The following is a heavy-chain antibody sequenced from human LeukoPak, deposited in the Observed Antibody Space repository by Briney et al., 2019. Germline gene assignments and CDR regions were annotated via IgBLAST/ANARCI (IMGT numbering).Heavy chain of an antibody. Sequence: VRXAPGKGLXXVAVISYDGNNEYYADSVKGRFTISRDNPKNTLYLQMNSLRAEDTAVYYCARQNSGSYYVIGFWGQGTRVTVSS. CDR2: ISYDGNNE. J-gene: IGHJ4*02. CDR3: ARQNSGSYYVIGF. V-gene: IGHV3-30-3*01. D-gene: IGHD1-26*01.